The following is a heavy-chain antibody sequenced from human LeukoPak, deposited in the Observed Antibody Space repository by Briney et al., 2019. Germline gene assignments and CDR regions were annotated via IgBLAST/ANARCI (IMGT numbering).Heavy chain of an antibody. Sequence: GGSLRLSCAASGFTLSSYGMHWVRQAPGKGLEWVAFIRYDGSNKYYADSVKGRFTISRDNSKNTLYLQMNSLRAEDTAVYYCPNGHPSAAGTDYWGQEPLVTVSS. CDR2: IRYDGSNK. J-gene: IGHJ4*02. D-gene: IGHD6-13*01. CDR1: GFTLSSYG. V-gene: IGHV3-30*02. CDR3: PNGHPSAAGTDY.